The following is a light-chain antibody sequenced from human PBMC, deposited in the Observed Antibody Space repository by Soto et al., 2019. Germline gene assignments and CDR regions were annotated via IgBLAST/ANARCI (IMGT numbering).Light chain of an antibody. CDR3: QQHNQWPIT. CDR1: QSAGNF. Sequence: IVIPQSPATLSVSQGETASLSCRASQSAGNFLAWYQQKPVQAPRLLIYYITTRATGIPARFSGSRSVTEFTLTINSLQSEDSAVYYCQQHNQWPITFGQGTRLEI. CDR2: YIT. V-gene: IGKV3D-15*01. J-gene: IGKJ5*01.